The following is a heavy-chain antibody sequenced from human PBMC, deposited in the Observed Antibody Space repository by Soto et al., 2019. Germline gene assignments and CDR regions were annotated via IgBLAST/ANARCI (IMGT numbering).Heavy chain of an antibody. V-gene: IGHV1-2*02. D-gene: IGHD3-22*01. J-gene: IGHJ4*02. CDR3: ARYYYDSSGYYLFDY. CDR2: INPNSGGT. CDR1: GYTFTGYY. Sequence: QVQLVQSGAEVKKPGASVKVSCKGSGYTFTGYYMHWVRQAPGQGLEWMGWINPNSGGTNYAQKFQGRVTMTRDTSISTAYMELSRLRSDDTAVYYCARYYYDSSGYYLFDYWGQGTLVTVSS.